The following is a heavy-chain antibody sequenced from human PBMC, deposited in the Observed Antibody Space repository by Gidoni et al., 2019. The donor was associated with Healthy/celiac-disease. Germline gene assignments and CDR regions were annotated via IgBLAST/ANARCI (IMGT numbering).Heavy chain of an antibody. Sequence: EVQLVESGGGLVQPGRSLRLSCTASGFTFGDYAMSWVRQAPGKGLEWVGFNRSKAYGGTTEYAASVKGRFTISRDDSKSIAYLQMNSLKTEDTAVYYCTAGRLDSAIAVAGNDYWGQGTLVTVSS. J-gene: IGHJ4*02. D-gene: IGHD6-19*01. CDR3: TAGRLDSAIAVAGNDY. CDR1: GFTFGDYA. V-gene: IGHV3-49*04. CDR2: NRSKAYGGTT.